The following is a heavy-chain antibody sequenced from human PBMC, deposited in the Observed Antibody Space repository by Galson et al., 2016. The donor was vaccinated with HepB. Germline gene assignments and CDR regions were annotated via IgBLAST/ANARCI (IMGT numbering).Heavy chain of an antibody. CDR1: GGSISDNY. Sequence: SETLSLTCTVSGGSISDNYWSWIRQSPGQGLEWIGFVRYSGSTHYNPSFKSRVTITVDPSKLHFSLRLRSVTAADTAVYYCARGGLDFWTGFGPEIYYAMDVWGQGTTVTVSS. J-gene: IGHJ6*02. CDR3: ARGGLDFWTGFGPEIYYAMDV. V-gene: IGHV4-59*12. D-gene: IGHD3/OR15-3a*01. CDR2: VRYSGST.